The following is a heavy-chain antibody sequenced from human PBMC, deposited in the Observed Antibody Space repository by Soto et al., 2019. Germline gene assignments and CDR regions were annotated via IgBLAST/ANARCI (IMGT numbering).Heavy chain of an antibody. CDR3: AKDRVYSGYDLAYYYYGMDV. CDR2: ISGSGGST. V-gene: IGHV3-23*01. Sequence: XGSLGLSCAASGFTFSSYAISWVRQAPEKGLEWVSAISGSGGSTYYADSVKGRFTISRDNSKNTLYLQMNSLRAEDTAVYYCAKDRVYSGYDLAYYYYGMDVWGQGTTGPVSS. D-gene: IGHD5-12*01. CDR1: GFTFSSYA. J-gene: IGHJ6*02.